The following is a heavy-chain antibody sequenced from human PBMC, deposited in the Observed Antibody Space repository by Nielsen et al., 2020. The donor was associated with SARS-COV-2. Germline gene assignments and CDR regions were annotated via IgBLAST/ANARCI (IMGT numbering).Heavy chain of an antibody. CDR3: ARESVVGSCGVVITYGMDV. CDR1: GYTFTSYY. V-gene: IGHV1-46*01. Sequence: ASVKVSCKASGYTFTSYYMHWVRQAPGQGLEWMGIINPSGGSTSYAQKFQGRVTMTRDTSTSTVYMELSSLRSEDTAVYYCARESVVGSCGVVITYGMDVWGQGTTVTVSS. D-gene: IGHD3-3*01. CDR2: INPSGGST. J-gene: IGHJ6*02.